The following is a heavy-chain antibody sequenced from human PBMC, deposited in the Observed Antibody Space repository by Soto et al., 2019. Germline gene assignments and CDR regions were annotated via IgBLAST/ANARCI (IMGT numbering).Heavy chain of an antibody. D-gene: IGHD3-9*01. J-gene: IGHJ4*02. CDR1: GFTFSNYG. V-gene: IGHV3-23*01. Sequence: EVLLLESGGDLVQPGGSLRLSCAASGFTFSNYGMSWVRQAPGKGLQWVATIHPTGSNTHYAESVEGRFTSSRDNSKNTLNLQMNSLRVEDTAVYYCAKDPSTGPADYWGQGTLVTVSS. CDR3: AKDPSTGPADY. CDR2: IHPTGSNT.